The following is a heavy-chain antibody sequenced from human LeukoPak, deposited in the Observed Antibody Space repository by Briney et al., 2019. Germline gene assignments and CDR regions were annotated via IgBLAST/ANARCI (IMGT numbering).Heavy chain of an antibody. J-gene: IGHJ3*02. V-gene: IGHV4-39*01. CDR2: IYYSGST. CDR1: GGSISSYY. D-gene: IGHD1-26*01. CDR3: ASTTTYDAFDI. Sequence: SETLSLTCTVSGGSISSYYWGWIRQPPGKGLEWIGSIYYSGSTYYNPSLKSRVTTSVDTSKNQFSLKLSSVTAADTAVYYCASTTTYDAFDIWGQGTMVTVSS.